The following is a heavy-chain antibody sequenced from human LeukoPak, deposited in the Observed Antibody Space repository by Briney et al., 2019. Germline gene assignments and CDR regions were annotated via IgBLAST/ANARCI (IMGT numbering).Heavy chain of an antibody. CDR1: GGTFSSYT. CDR3: ASGVVPAAAEYNWFDP. CDR2: IIPIFGTA. J-gene: IGHJ5*02. Sequence: SVKVSCKASGGTFSSYTISWVRQAPGQGLEWMGRIIPIFGTANYAQKFQGRVTITADKSTSTAYMELSSLRSEDTAVYYCASGVVPAAAEYNWFDPWGQGTLVTVSS. V-gene: IGHV1-69*08. D-gene: IGHD2-2*01.